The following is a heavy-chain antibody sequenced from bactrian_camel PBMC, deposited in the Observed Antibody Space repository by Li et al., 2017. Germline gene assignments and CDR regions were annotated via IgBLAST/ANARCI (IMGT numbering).Heavy chain of an antibody. D-gene: IGHD1*01. Sequence: VQLVESGGGSVQPGGSLRLACTYSISRYCLGWVRKAPGQEREGVATIYPRGDKTYYTDSVKDRFTISQDNAKNTVYLQMRSLKPEDTGMYYCAADAENWRMLFSLLPPQDARYWGQGTQVTVS. CDR1: YSISRYC. V-gene: IGHV3S40*01. CDR3: AADAENWRMLFSLLPPQDARY. J-gene: IGHJ4*01. CDR2: IYPRGDKT.